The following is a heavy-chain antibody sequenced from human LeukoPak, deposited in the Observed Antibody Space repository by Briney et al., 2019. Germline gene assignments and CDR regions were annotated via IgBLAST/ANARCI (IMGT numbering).Heavy chain of an antibody. CDR3: ARVGFGELFDAFGI. J-gene: IGHJ3*02. Sequence: GGSLRLSCAASGFTFSSYGMHWVRQAPGKGLEWVAVIWYDGSNKYYADSVKGRFTISRDNSKNTLYLQMNSLRAEDTAVYYCARVGFGELFDAFGIWGQGTMVTVSS. CDR2: IWYDGSNK. D-gene: IGHD3-10*01. V-gene: IGHV3-33*01. CDR1: GFTFSSYG.